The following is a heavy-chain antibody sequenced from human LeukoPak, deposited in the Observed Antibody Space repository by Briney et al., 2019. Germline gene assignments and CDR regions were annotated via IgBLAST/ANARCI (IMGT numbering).Heavy chain of an antibody. CDR2: IYYSGST. CDR3: ARAGDSSGYSAVSFDI. J-gene: IGHJ3*02. D-gene: IGHD3-22*01. CDR1: GGSISSYY. V-gene: IGHV4-59*01. Sequence: SETLSLTCTASGGSISSYYWSWIRQPPGKGLEWIGYIYYSGSTNYNPSLKSRVTISVDTSKNQFSLKLSSVTAADTAVYYCARAGDSSGYSAVSFDIWGQGTMVTVSS.